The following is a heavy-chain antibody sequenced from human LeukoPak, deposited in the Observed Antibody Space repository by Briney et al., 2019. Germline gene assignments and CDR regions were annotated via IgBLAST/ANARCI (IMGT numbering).Heavy chain of an antibody. D-gene: IGHD4-17*01. Sequence: PGGSLRLSCAASGFTVSGNYMSWVRQAPGKGLEWVSTISGSGGSTYYADSVKGRFTISRDNSKNTLYLQMNSLRAEDTAVYYCARDPDYGDYGYWYFDLWGRGTLVTVSS. V-gene: IGHV3-23*01. CDR2: ISGSGGST. J-gene: IGHJ2*01. CDR1: GFTVSGNY. CDR3: ARDPDYGDYGYWYFDL.